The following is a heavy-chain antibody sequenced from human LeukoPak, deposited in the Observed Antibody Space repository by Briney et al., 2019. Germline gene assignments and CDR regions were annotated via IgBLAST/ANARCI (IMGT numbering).Heavy chain of an antibody. CDR3: VRDSKCTSASCYPFDY. D-gene: IGHD2-2*01. Sequence: SETLSLTCAVSGYSISSGYYWGWIRQPPGKGLEWIGSMYHSGSTYYNPSLKSRVTISVDTSKNQFSLKLSSVTAADTAVYYCVRDSKCTSASCYPFDYWGLGTPVTVSS. CDR2: MYHSGST. J-gene: IGHJ4*02. CDR1: GYSISSGYY. V-gene: IGHV4-38-2*02.